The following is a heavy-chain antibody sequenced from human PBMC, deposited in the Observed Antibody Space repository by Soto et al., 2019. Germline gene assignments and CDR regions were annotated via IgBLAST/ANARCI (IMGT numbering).Heavy chain of an antibody. J-gene: IGHJ4*02. V-gene: IGHV3-23*01. CDR3: AKGWTVNWNSWVH. CDR2: ISGFGGST. CDR1: GLTFSTYA. Sequence: PGGSLRLSCAASGLTFSTYAMSWVRQAPGKGLEWVSAISGFGGSTYYAGSVRGRFTISRDNSKNTVYLQMNSLRAEDTAVYFCAKGWTVNWNSWVHWGQGTLVTVSS. D-gene: IGHD1-1*01.